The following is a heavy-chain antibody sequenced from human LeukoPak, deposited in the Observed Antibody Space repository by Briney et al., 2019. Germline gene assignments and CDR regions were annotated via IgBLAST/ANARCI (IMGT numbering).Heavy chain of an antibody. CDR2: ISSSSSYI. CDR1: GFTFSSYS. D-gene: IGHD2-2*01. CDR3: ARDPGRCTSSSCYPDY. Sequence: PGGSLRLSCAASGFTFSSYSMNWFRQAPGRGLEWVSSISSSSSYIYYADSVKGRFTISRDNAKNSLYLQMNGLRAEDTAVYYCARDPGRCTSSSCYPDYWGQGTLVTVSS. V-gene: IGHV3-21*01. J-gene: IGHJ4*02.